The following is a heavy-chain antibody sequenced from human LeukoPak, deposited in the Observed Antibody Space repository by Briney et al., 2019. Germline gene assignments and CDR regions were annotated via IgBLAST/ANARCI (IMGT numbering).Heavy chain of an antibody. V-gene: IGHV3-33*05. Sequence: PGGSLRLSCAASGFTFRTYGMHWVRQAPGKGLEWVAVITNDGNYEKYADAVRGRFTISRDNSKNTLYLQMNSLSAEDTAVYYCARDSITGDNSLDFWGRGTLVTVSS. CDR1: GFTFRTYG. CDR3: ARDSITGDNSLDF. J-gene: IGHJ4*02. D-gene: IGHD7-27*01. CDR2: ITNDGNYE.